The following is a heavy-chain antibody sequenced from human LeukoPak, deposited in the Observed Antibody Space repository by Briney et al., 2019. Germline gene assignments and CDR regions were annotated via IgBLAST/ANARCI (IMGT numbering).Heavy chain of an antibody. CDR2: ISSYGSNK. D-gene: IGHD6-13*01. CDR3: AKEISSSSSWYGDDAFDI. Sequence: GWSLRLSCAVSKFSFSVYTMHWVRQAPGKGLEWVALISSYGSNKYYAESVKGRFTISRDDSKNTVYLQMNSLRAEDTAVYYCAKEISSSSSWYGDDAFDIWGQGTMVIVSS. V-gene: IGHV3-30-3*01. CDR1: KFSFSVYT. J-gene: IGHJ3*02.